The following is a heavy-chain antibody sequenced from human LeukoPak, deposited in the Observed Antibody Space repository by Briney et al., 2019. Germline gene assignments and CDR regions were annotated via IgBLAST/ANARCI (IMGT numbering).Heavy chain of an antibody. D-gene: IGHD2-15*01. V-gene: IGHV5-51*01. CDR3: ARRSDSSFDY. CDR1: QYSFTSYW. CDR2: IYPGDSDT. J-gene: IGHJ4*02. Sequence: GEPLKISCKGFQYSFTSYWIGWVRQMPGKGLEWMGIIYPGDSDTRYSPSFQGQVTISADKSISTAYLQWGSLKASDTAMYYCARRSDSSFDYWGQGTLVTVSS.